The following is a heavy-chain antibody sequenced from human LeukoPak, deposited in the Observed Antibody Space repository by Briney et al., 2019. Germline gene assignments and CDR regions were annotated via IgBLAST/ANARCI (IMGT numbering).Heavy chain of an antibody. CDR3: AKGTATSCYTGFYY. Sequence: GGSLRLSCAASGFTLTSYAMNWVRQTPGKGLEWVSVISGDGGSTFYADSVNGRFTISRDNSKNTLFLQMNSLRADDTALYYCAKGTATSCYTGFYYWGQGTLVTVSS. J-gene: IGHJ4*02. CDR1: GFTLTSYA. D-gene: IGHD2-2*02. CDR2: ISGDGGST. V-gene: IGHV3-23*01.